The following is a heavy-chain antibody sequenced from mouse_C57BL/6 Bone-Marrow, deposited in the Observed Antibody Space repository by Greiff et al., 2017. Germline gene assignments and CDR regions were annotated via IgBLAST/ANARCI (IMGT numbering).Heavy chain of an antibody. D-gene: IGHD2-3*01. CDR2: ISSGGDHI. Sequence: EVQRVESGEGLVKPGGSLKLSCAASGFTFSSYAMSWVRQTPEKRLEWVAYISSGGDHIYYADTVKGRFTISRDNARNTLYLQMSSLKSEDTAMYYCTRDDGYWDYWGQGTTLTVSS. CDR3: TRDDGYWDY. J-gene: IGHJ2*01. CDR1: GFTFSSYA. V-gene: IGHV5-9-1*02.